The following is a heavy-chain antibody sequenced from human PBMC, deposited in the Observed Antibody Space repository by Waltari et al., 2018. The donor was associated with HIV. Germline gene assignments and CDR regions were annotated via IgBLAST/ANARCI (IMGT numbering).Heavy chain of an antibody. CDR1: GGSISSSSYY. D-gene: IGHD3-3*01. Sequence: QLQLQESGPGLVKPSETLSLTCTVSGGSISSSSYYWGWIRQPPGKGLEWIGSISYSGSTYYSPSLKSRVTISVDTSKNQVSLKLSSVTAADTAVYYCAREGNFWSGYYNAFDIWGQGTMVTVSS. CDR2: ISYSGST. CDR3: AREGNFWSGYYNAFDI. V-gene: IGHV4-39*07. J-gene: IGHJ3*02.